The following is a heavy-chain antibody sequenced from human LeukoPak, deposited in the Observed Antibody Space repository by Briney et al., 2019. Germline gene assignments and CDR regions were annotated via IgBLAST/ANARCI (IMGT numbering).Heavy chain of an antibody. J-gene: IGHJ2*01. CDR3: TRSAGATDL. CDR2: ISSFIGNT. CDR1: RYTFTSYG. Sequence: ASVKVSCQASRYTFTSYGISWVRQAPGQGLGWRGCISSFIGNTNHAQKLQGRVTLPTETSTRTAYLDLRSLRSDDTAVLYFTRSAGATDLWGRGTLVTVSS. D-gene: IGHD5-12*01. V-gene: IGHV1-18*01.